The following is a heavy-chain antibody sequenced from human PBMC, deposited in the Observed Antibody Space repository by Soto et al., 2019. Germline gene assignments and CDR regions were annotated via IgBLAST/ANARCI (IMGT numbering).Heavy chain of an antibody. V-gene: IGHV5-51*01. D-gene: IGHD6-13*01. CDR2: IFPRDSDT. CDR3: ARLASLLQPIAY. Sequence: GESLKISCQASGYTFTNYWVAWVRHMPGRGLEWMGLIFPRDSDTRYNSSFEGQVTISSDRSLATAYLQRTSLKASDTAIYFCARLASLLQPIAYWGQGTPVTVSS. J-gene: IGHJ4*02. CDR1: GYTFTNYW.